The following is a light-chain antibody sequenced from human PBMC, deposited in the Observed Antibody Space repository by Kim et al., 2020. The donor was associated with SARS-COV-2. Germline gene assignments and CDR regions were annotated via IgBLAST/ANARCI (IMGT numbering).Light chain of an antibody. V-gene: IGKV1-27*01. CDR2: AAS. J-gene: IGKJ1*01. CDR1: QDIANS. CDR3: QKYNSAPWT. Sequence: ASSGDRVTITGRTSQDIANSLAWYQQKPGKVPQVLIYAASTLQSGVPSRFSGSGSGTEFTLTIGSLQTEDVATYYCQKYNSAPWTFGPGTKVDIK.